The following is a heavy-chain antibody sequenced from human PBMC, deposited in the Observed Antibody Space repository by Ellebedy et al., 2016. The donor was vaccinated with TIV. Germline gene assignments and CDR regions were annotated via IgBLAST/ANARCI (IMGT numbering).Heavy chain of an antibody. CDR2: ISYDGSNK. CDR1: GFTFSSYD. V-gene: IGHV3-30*18. Sequence: GESLKISCAASGFTFSSYDMHWVRQAPGKGLEWVAVISYDGSNKYYADSVKGRFTISRDNSKNTLYLQMNSLRGEDTAVYYCAKDRRVAARYYYYGMDVWGQGTTVTVSS. CDR3: AKDRRVAARYYYYGMDV. J-gene: IGHJ6*02. D-gene: IGHD6-6*01.